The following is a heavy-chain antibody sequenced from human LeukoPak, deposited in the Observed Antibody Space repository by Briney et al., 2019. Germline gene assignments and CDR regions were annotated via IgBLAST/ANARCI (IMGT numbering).Heavy chain of an antibody. D-gene: IGHD3-10*01. CDR2: IYYSGST. V-gene: IGHV4-59*12. J-gene: IGHJ4*02. CDR3: ARDSRVRGVIGY. CDR1: GGSISSYY. Sequence: SETLSLTCTVSGGSISSYYWSWIRQPPGKGLEWIGYIYYSGSTNYNPSLKSRVTISVDKSKNQFSLKLSSVTAADTAVYYCARDSRVRGVIGYWGQGTLVTVSS.